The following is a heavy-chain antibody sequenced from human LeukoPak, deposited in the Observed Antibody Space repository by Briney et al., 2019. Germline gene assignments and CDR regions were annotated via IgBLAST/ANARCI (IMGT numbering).Heavy chain of an antibody. CDR2: IRYDGSNK. J-gene: IGHJ4*02. D-gene: IGHD3-3*01. V-gene: IGHV3-30*02. CDR3: GKDRTSIFGVVIPFDY. Sequence: PGGSLRLSCAASGFTFSSYGMHWVRQAPGKGLEWVAFIRYDGSNKYYADSVKGRFTISRDNSKNTLYLQMNSLRAEDTAVYYCGKDRTSIFGVVIPFDYWGQGTLVTVSS. CDR1: GFTFSSYG.